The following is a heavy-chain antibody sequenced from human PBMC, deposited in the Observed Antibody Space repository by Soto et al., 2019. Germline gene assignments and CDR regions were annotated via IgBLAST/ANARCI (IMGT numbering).Heavy chain of an antibody. Sequence: PGESLKISCKGSGYSFTSYWIGWVRQVPGKGLEWMGIIYPGDSDTRYSPSFQGQVTISADKSISTAYLQWSSLKASDTAMYYCARHRGSSWPYYYYYGMDVWGQGTTVTVSS. D-gene: IGHD6-13*01. V-gene: IGHV5-51*01. J-gene: IGHJ6*02. CDR1: GYSFTSYW. CDR3: ARHRGSSWPYYYYYGMDV. CDR2: IYPGDSDT.